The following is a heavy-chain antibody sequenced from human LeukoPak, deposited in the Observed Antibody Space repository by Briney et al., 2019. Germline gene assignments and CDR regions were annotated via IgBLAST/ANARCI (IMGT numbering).Heavy chain of an antibody. CDR2: IIPIFGTA. CDR1: GGTFSSYA. J-gene: IGHJ4*02. D-gene: IGHD3-9*01. Sequence: SVKVSCKASGGTFSSYAISWVRQAPGQGLEWMGGIIPIFGTANYAQKFQGRVTITADESTSTAYMELSSLGSEDTAVYYCARDGAYFDWWGVLFTFDYWGQGTLVTVSS. CDR3: ARDGAYFDWWGVLFTFDY. V-gene: IGHV1-69*13.